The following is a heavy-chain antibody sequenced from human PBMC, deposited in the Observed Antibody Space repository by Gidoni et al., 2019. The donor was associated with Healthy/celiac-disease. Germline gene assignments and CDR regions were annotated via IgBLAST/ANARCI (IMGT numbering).Heavy chain of an antibody. CDR2: ISSSSSYI. V-gene: IGHV3-21*01. Sequence: EVQLVESGGGLVMPGGSLRLSCAASGFTFSSYSMNWVRQAPGKWLEWVSSISSSSSYIYYADSVKGRFTISRDNAKNSLYLKMNSLRDEDTAVYYCARDLIAAKKNDYWGQGTLVTVSS. CDR1: GFTFSSYS. D-gene: IGHD6-6*01. CDR3: ARDLIAAKKNDY. J-gene: IGHJ4*02.